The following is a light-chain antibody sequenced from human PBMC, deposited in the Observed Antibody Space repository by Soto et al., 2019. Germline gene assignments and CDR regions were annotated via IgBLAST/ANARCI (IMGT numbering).Light chain of an antibody. J-gene: IGKJ1*01. V-gene: IGKV1-5*03. CDR1: QSVDTC. Sequence: DIQMTQSPSTLSASVGDRVTITCRASQSVDTCLAWYQQKPGKAPHLLIYKASSLETGVPSRFSGSRSVKEFTITISRLQPDDFATYYCQQFYRYPWTFGQGTKVEIK. CDR3: QQFYRYPWT. CDR2: KAS.